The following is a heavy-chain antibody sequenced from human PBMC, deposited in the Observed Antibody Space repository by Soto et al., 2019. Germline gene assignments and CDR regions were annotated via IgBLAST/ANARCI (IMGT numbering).Heavy chain of an antibody. J-gene: IGHJ6*03. CDR2: INHSGST. V-gene: IGHV4-34*01. CDR1: GGPFSGYY. CDR3: ATHCSGGSCGPYYYYYMDV. D-gene: IGHD2-15*01. Sequence: PSETLSLTCAVYGGPFSGYYWSWIRQPPGKGLEWIGEINHSGSTNYNPSLKSRVTISVDTSKNQFSLKLSSVTAADTAVYYCATHCSGGSCGPYYYYYMDVWGKGTTVTVSS.